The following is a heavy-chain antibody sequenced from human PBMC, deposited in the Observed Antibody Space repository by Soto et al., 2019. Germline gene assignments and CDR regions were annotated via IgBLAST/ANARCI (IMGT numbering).Heavy chain of an antibody. CDR3: ARDYRGVRGYSYGYLDY. D-gene: IGHD5-18*01. V-gene: IGHV3-33*01. CDR1: GFTFSSYG. Sequence: GGSLRLSCAASGFTFSSYGMHWVRQAPGKGLEWVAVIWYDGSNKYYADSVKGRFTISRDNSKNTLYLQMNSLRAEDTAVYYCARDYRGVRGYSYGYLDYWGQGTLVTVSS. CDR2: IWYDGSNK. J-gene: IGHJ4*02.